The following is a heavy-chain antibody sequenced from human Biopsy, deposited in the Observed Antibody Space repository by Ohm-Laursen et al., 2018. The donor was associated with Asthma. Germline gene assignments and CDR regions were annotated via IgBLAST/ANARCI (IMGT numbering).Heavy chain of an antibody. CDR2: INSVFGTT. CDR1: GGTFNTYA. CDR3: ARKAGSCISRTCYSLDF. J-gene: IGHJ4*02. Sequence: SVKVSCKPLGGTFNTYAIGWVRQAPGQGLEWMGGINSVFGTTSYPQKFQDRVTITADDSTSTVYMELSSLRSEDTAVYYCARKAGSCISRTCYSLDFWGQGTLVTVSS. D-gene: IGHD2-2*01. V-gene: IGHV1-69*13.